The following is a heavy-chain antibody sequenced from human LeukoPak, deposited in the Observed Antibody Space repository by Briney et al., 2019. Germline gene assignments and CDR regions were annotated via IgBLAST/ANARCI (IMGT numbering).Heavy chain of an antibody. Sequence: ASVKVSCKASGYTFTSYGISWVRQAPGQGLEWVGWISAYNGNTNYAQKLQGRVTMTTDTSTSTAYMELRSLRSDDTAVYYCAKDRAARPDDYWGQGTLVTVSS. J-gene: IGHJ4*02. D-gene: IGHD6-6*01. CDR1: GYTFTSYG. CDR3: AKDRAARPDDY. V-gene: IGHV1-18*01. CDR2: ISAYNGNT.